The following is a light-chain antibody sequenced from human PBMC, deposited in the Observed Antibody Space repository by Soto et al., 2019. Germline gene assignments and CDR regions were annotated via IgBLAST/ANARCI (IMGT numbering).Light chain of an antibody. V-gene: IGLV3-21*02. CDR1: KIGSKS. Sequence: YELTQPPSVSVAPGQTARITCGGNKIGSKSVHWYQQKPGQAPVLVVYDDSDRPSGIPERFSGSNSGNTATLTISRVAAGDEADYYCQVWDRSIDPWVFGGGTKLTVL. CDR2: DDS. CDR3: QVWDRSIDPWV. J-gene: IGLJ3*02.